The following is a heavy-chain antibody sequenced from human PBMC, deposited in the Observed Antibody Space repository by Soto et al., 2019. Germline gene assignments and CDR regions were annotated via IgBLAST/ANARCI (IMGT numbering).Heavy chain of an antibody. CDR1: GGTFSSYS. D-gene: IGHD1-1*01. Sequence: QVQLIQSGAELKRPGSSVKVSCKASGGTFSSYSITWLRQAPGQRLEWMGGIIPIFAKPSYAQKCQGRVAITADDSTTTVYMELTSLASEDTAVYYCARVPAISTSIYIWGQGTPLSVSS. CDR2: IIPIFAKP. V-gene: IGHV1-69*01. J-gene: IGHJ3*02. CDR3: ARVPAISTSIYI.